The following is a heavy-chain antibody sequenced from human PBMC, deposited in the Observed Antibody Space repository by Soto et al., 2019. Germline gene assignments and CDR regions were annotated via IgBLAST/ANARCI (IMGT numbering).Heavy chain of an antibody. CDR1: GFTFSDYY. J-gene: IGHJ5*02. D-gene: IGHD3-22*01. V-gene: IGHV3-11*06. Sequence: GWLRRSCSASGFTFSDYYMSWIRQAPGKGLEWVSYISSSSSYTNYADSVKGRFTISRDNAKNSLYLQMNSLRAEDTAVYYCARADYYEKSTQFDPWGQGTLVTVYS. CDR2: ISSSSSYT. CDR3: ARADYYEKSTQFDP.